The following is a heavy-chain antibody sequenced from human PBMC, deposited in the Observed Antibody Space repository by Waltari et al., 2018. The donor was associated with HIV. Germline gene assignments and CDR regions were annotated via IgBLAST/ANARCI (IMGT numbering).Heavy chain of an antibody. J-gene: IGHJ4*02. V-gene: IGHV4-34*01. CDR2: INHRGST. Sequence: QVQLQQWGAGLLKPSETLSLTCAVYGGSFSGYYWSWIRQPPGKGLEWIGEINHRGSTNYNPSLKSRVTISVDTSKNQFSLKLSSVTAADTAVYYCARRKSGDSYGPNFNYWGQGTLVTVSS. CDR3: ARRKSGDSYGPNFNY. CDR1: GGSFSGYY. D-gene: IGHD5-18*01.